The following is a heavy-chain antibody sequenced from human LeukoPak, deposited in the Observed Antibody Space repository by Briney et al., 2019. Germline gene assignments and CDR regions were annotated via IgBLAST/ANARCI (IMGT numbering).Heavy chain of an antibody. D-gene: IGHD6-19*01. J-gene: IGHJ4*02. V-gene: IGHV4-59*01. CDR1: GGSISSYY. CDR2: IYYSGST. Sequence: SETLSLTCTGSGGSISSYYWSWIRQPPGKGLEWIGYIYYSGSTNYNPSLKSRVTISVDTSKNQFSLKLSSVTAADTAVYYCARLRSGWYLDYWGQGTLVTVSS. CDR3: ARLRSGWYLDY.